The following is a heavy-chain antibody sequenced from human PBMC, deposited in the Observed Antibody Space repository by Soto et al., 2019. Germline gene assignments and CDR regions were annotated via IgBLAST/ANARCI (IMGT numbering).Heavy chain of an antibody. V-gene: IGHV1-69*01. J-gene: IGHJ4*02. CDR3: ASEYSYALDS. D-gene: IGHD5-18*01. Sequence: QGRVTITADESTSTAYMELSSLRSEDTAVYYCASEYSYALDSWGQGTLVTVSS.